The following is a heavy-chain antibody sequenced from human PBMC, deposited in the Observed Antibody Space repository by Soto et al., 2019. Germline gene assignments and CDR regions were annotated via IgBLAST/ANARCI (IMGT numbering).Heavy chain of an antibody. CDR2: ISSSSSTI. CDR3: AREGRYGSGIHYYYYYYGMDV. CDR1: GFTFSSYS. J-gene: IGHJ6*04. D-gene: IGHD3-10*01. Sequence: GGSLRLSCAASGFTFSSYSMNWVRQAPGKGLEWVSYISSSSSTIYYADSVKGRFTISRDNAKNSLYLQMNSLRAEDTAVYYWAREGRYGSGIHYYYYYYGMDVWGKGTRVTVP. V-gene: IGHV3-48*01.